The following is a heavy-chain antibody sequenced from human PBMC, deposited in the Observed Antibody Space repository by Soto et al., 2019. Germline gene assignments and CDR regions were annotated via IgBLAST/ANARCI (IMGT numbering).Heavy chain of an antibody. J-gene: IGHJ6*02. Sequence: GGSLRLSCAASGFTFSSYSMNWVRQAPGKGLEWVSSISSSSSYIYYADSVKGRFTISRDNAKNSLYLQMNSLRAEDTAVYYCARDLWNCYDSSGYYNGGYYYYGMDVWGQGTTVTVSS. D-gene: IGHD3-22*01. V-gene: IGHV3-21*01. CDR2: ISSSSSYI. CDR3: ARDLWNCYDSSGYYNGGYYYYGMDV. CDR1: GFTFSSYS.